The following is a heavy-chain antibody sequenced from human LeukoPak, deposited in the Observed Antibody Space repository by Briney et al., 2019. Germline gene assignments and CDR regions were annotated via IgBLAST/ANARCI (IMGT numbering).Heavy chain of an antibody. J-gene: IGHJ4*02. CDR2: IIPIFGTA. Sequence: SVTVSCKASGGISSTNAISWVRQAPGQGLEWMGRIIPIFGTANYAQTFQGRVSITADTSTSTAYMELNNLRSEDTAVYYCSSRVVGGNSAIEYWGQGTLVTVSS. CDR3: SSRVVGGNSAIEY. CDR1: GGISSTNA. V-gene: IGHV1-69*06. D-gene: IGHD4-23*01.